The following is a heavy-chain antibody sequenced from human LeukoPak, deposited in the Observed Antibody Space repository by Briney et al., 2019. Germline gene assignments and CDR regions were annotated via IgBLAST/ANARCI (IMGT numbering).Heavy chain of an antibody. CDR1: GFTFSSYA. Sequence: GGSLRLSCAASGFTFSSYAMHWVRQAPGKGLEWAAVISYDGSNKYYADSVKGRFTISRDNSKNTLYLQMNSLRAEDTAVYYCARDPADGYFDYWGQGTLVTVSS. CDR3: ARDPADGYFDY. J-gene: IGHJ4*02. CDR2: ISYDGSNK. D-gene: IGHD2-8*01. V-gene: IGHV3-30-3*01.